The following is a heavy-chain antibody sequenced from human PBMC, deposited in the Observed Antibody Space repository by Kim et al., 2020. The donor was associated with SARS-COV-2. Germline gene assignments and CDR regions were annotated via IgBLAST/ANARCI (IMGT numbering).Heavy chain of an antibody. V-gene: IGHV4-59*11. D-gene: IGHD3-10*01. Sequence: SETLSLTCTVSGGSISSHYWSWIRQPPGKGLEWIGYIYYSGSTNYNPSLKSRVTISVDTSKNQFSLKLSSVTAADTALYYCARDSPYYYGSGIFEYWGQGALVTVSS. CDR3: ARDSPYYYGSGIFEY. CDR1: GGSISSHY. CDR2: IYYSGST. J-gene: IGHJ4*02.